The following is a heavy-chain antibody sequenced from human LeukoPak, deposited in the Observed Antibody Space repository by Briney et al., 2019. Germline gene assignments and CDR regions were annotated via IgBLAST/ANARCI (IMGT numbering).Heavy chain of an antibody. J-gene: IGHJ4*02. CDR2: SIPMFGIA. CDR1: GGTFNTYA. V-gene: IGHV1-69*04. Sequence: GASVKVSCKASGGTFNTYAITWVRQAPGQGLGWMGRSIPMFGIANYAQNLQDRLTITAGRSTSTAYMELSSLRSEDTAVYYCAREKVGAITFECWGQGTLVTVSS. CDR3: AREKVGAITFEC. D-gene: IGHD1-26*01.